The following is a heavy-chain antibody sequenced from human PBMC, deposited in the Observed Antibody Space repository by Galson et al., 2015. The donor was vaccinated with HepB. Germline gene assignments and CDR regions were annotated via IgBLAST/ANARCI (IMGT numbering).Heavy chain of an antibody. CDR2: IPFDGSNL. CDR1: GFNFSNYA. D-gene: IGHD3-3*01. V-gene: IGHV3-30*04. CDR3: ARDRDFWGFGGMDV. J-gene: IGHJ6*02. Sequence: SLRLSCAASGFNFSNYAFHWVRQAPGKGLEWVATIPFDGSNLNYADSVKGRFIISRDTSKKMLFLQMNRLRAEDVAIYYCARDRDFWGFGGMDVWGQGTTVIVSS.